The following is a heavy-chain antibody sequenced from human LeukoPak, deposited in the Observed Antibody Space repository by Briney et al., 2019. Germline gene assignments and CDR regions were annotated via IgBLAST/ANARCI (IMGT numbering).Heavy chain of an antibody. V-gene: IGHV3-48*01. Sequence: GGSLRLSCAASGFTFSSYGMSWVRQAPGKGLEWVSYISSSSSTIYYADSVKGRFTISRDNAKNSLYLQMNSLRAEDTAVYYCARRDPGGWGQGTLVTVSS. CDR3: ARRDPGG. CDR1: GFTFSSYG. CDR2: ISSSSSTI. J-gene: IGHJ4*02. D-gene: IGHD3-10*01.